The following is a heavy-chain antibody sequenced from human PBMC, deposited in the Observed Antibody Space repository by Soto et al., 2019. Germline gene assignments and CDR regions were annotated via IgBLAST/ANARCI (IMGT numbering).Heavy chain of an antibody. D-gene: IGHD3-3*01. V-gene: IGHV3-23*01. CDR3: AKDYPFAAGVSQPPSDLFDS. J-gene: IGHJ5*01. Sequence: GGSLRLSCAASGFTFSSYAMSWVRQAPGKGLEWVSAISGSGGSTYYADSVKGRFTISRDNSKNTVFLQMNSLRVEDTAVYYCAKDYPFAAGVSQPPSDLFDSWGQGTPVTVSS. CDR1: GFTFSSYA. CDR2: ISGSGGST.